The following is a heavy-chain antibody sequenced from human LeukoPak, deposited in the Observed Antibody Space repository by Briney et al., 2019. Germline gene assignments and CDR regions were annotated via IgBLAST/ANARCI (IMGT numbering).Heavy chain of an antibody. CDR2: INWNGATT. CDR1: GFTLDDYG. V-gene: IGHV3-20*04. D-gene: IGHD3-10*02. Sequence: GGSLRLSCAASGFTLDDYGMSWVRQAPGKGLEWVSGINWNGATTGYADSVKGRFTISRDNAKNSLYLQMNSLRAEDTAVYYCAELGITMIGGVWGKGTTVTISS. CDR3: AELGITMIGGV. J-gene: IGHJ6*04.